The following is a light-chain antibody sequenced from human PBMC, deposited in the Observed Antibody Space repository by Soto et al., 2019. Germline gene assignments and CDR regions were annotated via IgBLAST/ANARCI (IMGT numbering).Light chain of an antibody. CDR1: QSISSW. V-gene: IGKV1-5*03. CDR2: KAS. Sequence: DIQMTQPPSTLSASVGDRVTITCRASQSISSWLAWYQQKPGKAPKLLIYKASSLESGVPSRFSGSGSGTEFTLTISSLQPDDFATYYCQQYNSPWWTFGQGTKVEIK. CDR3: QQYNSPWWT. J-gene: IGKJ1*01.